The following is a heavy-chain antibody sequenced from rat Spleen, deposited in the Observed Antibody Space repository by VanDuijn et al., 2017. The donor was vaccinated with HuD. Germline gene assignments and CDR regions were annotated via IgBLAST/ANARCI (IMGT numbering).Heavy chain of an antibody. CDR2: IWGDGST. Sequence: QVQLKESGPGLVQPSQTLSLTCTVSGFSVSSYGIIWVRQPPGKGLEWMGGIWGDGSTNYNSALKSRLSISRDTSKSQVFLKMNSLQAEDTAIYFCTRDSAFDYWGQGVMVTVSS. J-gene: IGHJ2*01. V-gene: IGHV2-13*01. CDR1: GFSVSSYG. D-gene: IGHD4-3*01. CDR3: TRDSAFDY.